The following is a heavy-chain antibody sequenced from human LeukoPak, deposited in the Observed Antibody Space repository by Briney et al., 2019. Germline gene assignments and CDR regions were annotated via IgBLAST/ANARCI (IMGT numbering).Heavy chain of an antibody. CDR3: ARVYYDFWSGYSDDAFDI. J-gene: IGHJ3*02. CDR2: IYYSGST. CDR1: GGSISSGDYY. D-gene: IGHD3-3*01. V-gene: IGHV4-30-4*01. Sequence: SQTLSLTCTVSGGSISSGDYYWSWLRQPPGKGLEWIGYIYYSGSTYYNPSLKSRVTISVDTSKNQFSLKLSSVTAADTAVYYCARVYYDFWSGYSDDAFDIWGQGTMVTVSS.